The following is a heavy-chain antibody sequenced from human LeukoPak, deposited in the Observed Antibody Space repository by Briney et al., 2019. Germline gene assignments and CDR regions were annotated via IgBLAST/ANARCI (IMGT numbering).Heavy chain of an antibody. Sequence: PGGSLRLSCAASGFTFDDYAMHWVRHAPGKGLEWVSGISWNSGSIGYADSVKGRFTISRDNAKNSLYLQMNSLRAEDMALYYCAKGRGSSWLTSSDYWGQGTLVTVSS. CDR1: GFTFDDYA. CDR2: ISWNSGSI. CDR3: AKGRGSSWLTSSDY. J-gene: IGHJ4*02. V-gene: IGHV3-9*03. D-gene: IGHD6-13*01.